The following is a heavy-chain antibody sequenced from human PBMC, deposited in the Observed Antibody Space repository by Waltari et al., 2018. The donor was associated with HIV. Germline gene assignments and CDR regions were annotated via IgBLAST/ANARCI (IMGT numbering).Heavy chain of an antibody. Sequence: QVQLVESGGGVVQPGRSLRLSCAASGFTFSSYAMHWVRQAPGKGLEWVAVISYDGSNKYYADSVKGRFTSSRDNSKNTLYLQMNSLRAEDTAVYYCARDRQGYSGYGSSPLLWYWGQGTLVTVSS. CDR2: ISYDGSNK. D-gene: IGHD5-12*01. CDR1: GFTFSSYA. CDR3: ARDRQGYSGYGSSPLLWY. V-gene: IGHV3-30-3*01. J-gene: IGHJ4*02.